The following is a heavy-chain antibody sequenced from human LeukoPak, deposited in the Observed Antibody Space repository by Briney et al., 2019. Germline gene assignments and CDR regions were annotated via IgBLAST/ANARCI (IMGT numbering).Heavy chain of an antibody. CDR2: IIPNSGTT. D-gene: IGHD2-15*01. V-gene: IGHV1-69*13. J-gene: IGHJ6*02. CDR3: ARSTPIVRYCSGGGCNEAGYYYYGMDV. Sequence: SVKVSCKASGYTFTSYGISWVRQAPGQGLEWMGGIIPNSGTTNYTQRFQGRVTIIADESTSTAYMELNSLISEDTAVYYCARSTPIVRYCSGGGCNEAGYYYYGMDVWGQGTTVTVSS. CDR1: GYTFTSYG.